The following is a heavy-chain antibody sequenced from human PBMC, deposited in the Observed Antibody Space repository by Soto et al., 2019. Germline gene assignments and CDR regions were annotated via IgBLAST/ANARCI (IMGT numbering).Heavy chain of an antibody. J-gene: IGHJ5*02. CDR1: GFTFSSYA. CDR3: AKGGYSSSWYRWFDP. V-gene: IGHV3-23*01. Sequence: GGSLRLSCAASGFTFSSYAVSWVRQAPGKGLEWVSAISGSGGSTYYADSVKGRFTISRDNSKNTLYLQMNSLRAEDTDVYYCAKGGYSSSWYRWFDPWGQGTLVTVSS. CDR2: ISGSGGST. D-gene: IGHD6-13*01.